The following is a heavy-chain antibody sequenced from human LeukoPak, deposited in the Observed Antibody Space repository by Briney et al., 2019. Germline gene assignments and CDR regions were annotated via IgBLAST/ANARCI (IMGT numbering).Heavy chain of an antibody. D-gene: IGHD1-14*01. CDR1: GFTVITND. CDR3: ARGVEPLAANTLAY. J-gene: IGHJ4*02. CDR2: LYSDGNT. Sequence: GGSLRLPCAASGFTVITNDMTWVRQAPGKGLEWVSVLYSDGNTKYADSVQGRFTISRDDSKNTLYLEMNSLSPDDTAVYYCARGVEPLAANTLAYWGQGTLVTVSS. V-gene: IGHV3-53*01.